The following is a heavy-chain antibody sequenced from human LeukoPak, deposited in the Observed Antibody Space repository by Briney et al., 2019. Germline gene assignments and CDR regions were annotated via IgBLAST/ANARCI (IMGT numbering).Heavy chain of an antibody. J-gene: IGHJ4*02. V-gene: IGHV3-48*02. CDR1: GFTLSDYN. Sequence: PGGSLRLSCVTSGFTLSDYNMNWVRQAPGKGLEWVSYITRTSNTIYYGDSVKGRFTVSRDNTKDSVYLRMNSLGDEDTAVYYRVRGEVYSPSRFVGDLLDFWGQGTLVTVSS. CDR2: ITRTSNTI. D-gene: IGHD4-17*01. CDR3: VRGEVYSPSRFVGDLLDF.